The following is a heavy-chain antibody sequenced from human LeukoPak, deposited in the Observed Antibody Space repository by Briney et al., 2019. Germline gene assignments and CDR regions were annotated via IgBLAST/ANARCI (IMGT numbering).Heavy chain of an antibody. Sequence: GGSLRLSCAASGFTFSSYSMNWVRQAPGKGLQWVSAISGPSSHTYYADSVRGRFTISRDNSRNTLYLQMNNCAKQVCGQWLTPDSGWGKGTLVSVSS. CDR2: ISGPSSHT. CDR1: GFTFSSYS. D-gene: IGHD6-19*01. J-gene: IGHJ4*02. V-gene: IGHV3-21*01. CDR3: PDSG.